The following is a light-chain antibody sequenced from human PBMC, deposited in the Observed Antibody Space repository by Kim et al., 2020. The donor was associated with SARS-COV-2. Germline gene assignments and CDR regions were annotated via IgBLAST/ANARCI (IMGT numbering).Light chain of an antibody. Sequence: VSPGERAPPSCRASQSVSSNLAWYQQKPGQAPRLLIYGTSTRATGIPARFSGSGSGTEFTLTISSLQSEDFAVYYCQQYNNWLFTFGQGTRLEIK. CDR1: QSVSSN. CDR3: QQYNNWLFT. J-gene: IGKJ5*01. CDR2: GTS. V-gene: IGKV3-15*01.